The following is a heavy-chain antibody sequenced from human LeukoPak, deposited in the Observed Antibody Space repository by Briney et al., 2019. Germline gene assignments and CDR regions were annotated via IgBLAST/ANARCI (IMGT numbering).Heavy chain of an antibody. CDR3: ARDRADNGEDAFDI. CDR1: GFTFSSYS. V-gene: IGHV3-21*01. CDR2: ISSSGSYI. Sequence: GGSLRLSCAASGFTFSSYSMNWVRQAPGKGLEWVSSISSSGSYIYYADSVKGRFTISRDNAKNSLYLQMNSLRAEDTAVYYCARDRADNGEDAFDIWGQGTMVTVSS. J-gene: IGHJ3*02. D-gene: IGHD4-17*01.